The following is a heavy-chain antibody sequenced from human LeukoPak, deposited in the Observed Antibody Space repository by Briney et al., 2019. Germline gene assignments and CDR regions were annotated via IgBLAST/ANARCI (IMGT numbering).Heavy chain of an antibody. Sequence: SVKVSCKASGGTFSSYAISWVRQAPGQGLEWIGGIIPIFGTANYAQKFQGRVTITADKSTSTAYMELSSLRSEDTAVYYCARLRVVDAFDIWGQGTMVTVSS. CDR3: ARLRVVDAFDI. V-gene: IGHV1-69*06. J-gene: IGHJ3*02. CDR2: IIPIFGTA. CDR1: GGTFSSYA. D-gene: IGHD4-17*01.